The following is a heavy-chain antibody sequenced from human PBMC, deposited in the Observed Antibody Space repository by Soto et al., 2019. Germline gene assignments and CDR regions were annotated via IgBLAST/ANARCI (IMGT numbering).Heavy chain of an antibody. CDR2: TGSGTGPG. J-gene: IGHJ4*02. CDR1: GGSLSTNP. D-gene: IGHD2-15*01. V-gene: IGHV1-69*06. Sequence: SVKVSCKASGGSLSTNPISWVRQAPGQGLEWMGGTGSGTGPGNHAQKFQGRLTVTADKSTSTVYMELTNLSSEDTAVYYCARRDSGGFYRLFDSWGQGTLVTVSS. CDR3: ARRDSGGFYRLFDS.